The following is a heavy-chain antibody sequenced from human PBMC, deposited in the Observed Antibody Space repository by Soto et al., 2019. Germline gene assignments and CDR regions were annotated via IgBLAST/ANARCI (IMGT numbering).Heavy chain of an antibody. Sequence: QITLKESGPPLVEPTQTLTLTCTFSGFSLSSSGVAVGWIRQPPGKALEWLALIYWDDDKRYSPSLKSRLTITKDTSKNQVVLTMTNMDPVDTATYYCAHGQPISVVRGVIMFDYWGQGTLVTVSS. CDR3: AHGQPISVVRGVIMFDY. CDR1: GFSLSSSGVA. CDR2: IYWDDDK. D-gene: IGHD3-10*01. V-gene: IGHV2-5*02. J-gene: IGHJ4*02.